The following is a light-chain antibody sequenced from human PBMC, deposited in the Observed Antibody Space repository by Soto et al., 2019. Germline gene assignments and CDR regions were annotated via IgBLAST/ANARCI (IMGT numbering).Light chain of an antibody. Sequence: EIVMTQSPATLSVSPGERATLSCRASQSVSSNLAWYQHKPGQAPRLLIYGSSTRATGIPARFSGGGSGTEFTLSISSLQSEDFAVYYCQQYLDWLTFGQGTKVEVK. CDR1: QSVSSN. V-gene: IGKV3-15*01. CDR2: GSS. J-gene: IGKJ1*01. CDR3: QQYLDWLT.